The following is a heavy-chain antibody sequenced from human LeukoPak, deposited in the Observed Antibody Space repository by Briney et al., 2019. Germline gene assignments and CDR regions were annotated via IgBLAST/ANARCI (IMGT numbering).Heavy chain of an antibody. CDR2: IYYSGIT. Sequence: PSETLSLTCTVSGGSISSSTYYWGWIRRPPGKGLEWIGSIYYSGITYYNPSLKSRVTISVDTSKSQFSLKLSSVTAADTAVYYCARERTAGGFDYWGQGTLVTVSS. CDR1: GGSISSSTYY. J-gene: IGHJ4*02. V-gene: IGHV4-39*07. CDR3: ARERTAGGFDY. D-gene: IGHD3-10*01.